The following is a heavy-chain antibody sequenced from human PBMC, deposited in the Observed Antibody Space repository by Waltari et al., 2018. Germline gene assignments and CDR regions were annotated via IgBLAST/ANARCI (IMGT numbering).Heavy chain of an antibody. CDR2: ISGTASSA. D-gene: IGHD3-10*01. CDR1: GFTFSTLA. J-gene: IGHJ2*01. CDR3: ARGVFWYFDL. V-gene: IGHV3-23*04. Sequence: EVQLVESGGGLVQPGGSLRLSCAASGFTFSTLAMSWVRQAPGKGLEWVSGISGTASSAYYADSVKGRFTISRDNSKNTLYLQMNSLRDEDTAVYYCARGVFWYFDLWGRGTLVTVSS.